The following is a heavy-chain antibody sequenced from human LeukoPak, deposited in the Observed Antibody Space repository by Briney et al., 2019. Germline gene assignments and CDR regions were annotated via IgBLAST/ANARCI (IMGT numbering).Heavy chain of an antibody. D-gene: IGHD1-26*01. V-gene: IGHV3-23*01. CDR1: GFTFSSYE. J-gene: IGHJ4*02. CDR2: IIGSGGRT. CDR3: AKDRVGATLYFDY. Sequence: GGSLRLSCAASGFTFSSYEMNWVRQAPGKGLEWVSGIIGSGGRTYYADSVKGRFTISRDNSQNTLYLQINSLRAEDTAVYYCAKDRVGATLYFDYWGQGTLVTVSS.